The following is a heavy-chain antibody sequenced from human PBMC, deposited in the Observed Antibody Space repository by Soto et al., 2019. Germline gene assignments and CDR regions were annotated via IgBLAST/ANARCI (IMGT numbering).Heavy chain of an antibody. D-gene: IGHD6-13*01. V-gene: IGHV5-10-1*01. Sequence: RYWVSGVRLKPGKGLEWMGRIDPSDSYTNYSPSFQGHVTISADKSISTAYLQWSSLKASDTAMYYCARPVSPGIAAAGPVRGQGTTVTVSS. CDR2: IDPSDSYT. CDR3: ARPVSPGIAAAGPV. J-gene: IGHJ6*02. CDR1: RYW.